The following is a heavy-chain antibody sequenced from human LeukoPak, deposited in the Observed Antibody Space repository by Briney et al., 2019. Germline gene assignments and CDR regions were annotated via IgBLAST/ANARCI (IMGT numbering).Heavy chain of an antibody. CDR2: IINIYCTR. D-gene: IGHD5-24*01. Sequence: RAAVKVSCKASGGTFSSYAISWVRQAPGQGLEWMGGIINIYCTRNYAQKFQGRVTITSDESTSTAYMELSSLRSEDTAVYYCARERGRDGYNIRYIWFDPWGQGTLGTLSS. J-gene: IGHJ5*02. V-gene: IGHV1-69*01. CDR3: ARERGRDGYNIRYIWFDP. CDR1: GGTFSSYA.